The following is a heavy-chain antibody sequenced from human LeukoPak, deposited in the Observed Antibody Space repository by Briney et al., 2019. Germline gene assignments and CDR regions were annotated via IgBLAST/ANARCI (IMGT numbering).Heavy chain of an antibody. D-gene: IGHD2-21*02. Sequence: ASVKVSCKASGYTFTSYGISWVRQAPGQGLEWMGWISAYNGNTNYAQKLQGRVTMTTDTSTSTAYMELRSLRSDDTAVYYCAIHHAIVVVTADFDYWGQGTLVTVSS. CDR1: GYTFTSYG. J-gene: IGHJ4*02. V-gene: IGHV1-18*04. CDR3: AIHHAIVVVTADFDY. CDR2: ISAYNGNT.